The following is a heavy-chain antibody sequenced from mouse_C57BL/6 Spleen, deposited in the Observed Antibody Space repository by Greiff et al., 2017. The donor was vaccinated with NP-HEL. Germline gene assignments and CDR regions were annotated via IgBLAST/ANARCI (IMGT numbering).Heavy chain of an antibody. D-gene: IGHD1-1*01. J-gene: IGHJ1*03. Sequence: QVQLKQPGAELVMPGASVKLSCTASGYTFTSYWMHWVKQRPGQGLEWIGEIDPSDSYTNYNPTLKGKFTLTVDKSTNTAYMQLSSLTTEDSAVYYCARVRYYALATVYFDVWGTGTTVTVSS. V-gene: IGHV1-69*01. CDR1: GYTFTSYW. CDR3: ARVRYYALATVYFDV. CDR2: IDPSDSYT.